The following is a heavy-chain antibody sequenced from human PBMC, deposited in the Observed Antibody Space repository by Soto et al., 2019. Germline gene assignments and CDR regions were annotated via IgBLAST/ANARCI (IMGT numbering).Heavy chain of an antibody. V-gene: IGHV3-48*03. J-gene: IGHJ2*01. CDR2: VISSDDTT. D-gene: IGHD1-20*01. CDR1: GFTFSNYE. CDR3: ARLPAITGSAYWDFDL. Sequence: QLVESGGGLVQPGGSLRLSCAASGFTFSNYEMAWVRRAPGKGLEWVSYVISSDDTTSYSESVRGRFTISRDNARNSLDMHMNSLRIEDTAVYYCARLPAITGSAYWDFDLWGRGTLVTVSS.